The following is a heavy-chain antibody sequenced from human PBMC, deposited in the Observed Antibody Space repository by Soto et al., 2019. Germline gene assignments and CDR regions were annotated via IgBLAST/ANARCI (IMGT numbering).Heavy chain of an antibody. CDR1: GFTFSNYG. CDR2: ILNDGSNR. Sequence: QVQLVESGGGVVQPGRSLTLSCAASGFTFSNYGMHWVRQAPGKGLEWVAVILNDGSNRYHADSVKDRFTISRDNSKNPLYLQMTSLRAEDTAVYYCARDDEYSGNGMDVWGQGTTVTVS. CDR3: ARDDEYSGNGMDV. D-gene: IGHD3-10*01. V-gene: IGHV3-33*01. J-gene: IGHJ6*02.